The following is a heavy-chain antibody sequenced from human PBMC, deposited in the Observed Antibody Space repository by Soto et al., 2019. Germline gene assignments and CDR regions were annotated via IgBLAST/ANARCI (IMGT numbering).Heavy chain of an antibody. V-gene: IGHV3-30*18. Sequence: QVQLVESGGGVVQPGSSLRLSCAASGFTFSSYGMHWVRQAPGKGLEWVAVISYDGSNKYYADSVKGRFTISRDNSKNTLYLQMNSLRAEDTAVYYCAKGAPLSMITIFGVVTPGIDYWGQGTLVTVSS. CDR3: AKGAPLSMITIFGVVTPGIDY. CDR1: GFTFSSYG. D-gene: IGHD3-3*01. CDR2: ISYDGSNK. J-gene: IGHJ4*02.